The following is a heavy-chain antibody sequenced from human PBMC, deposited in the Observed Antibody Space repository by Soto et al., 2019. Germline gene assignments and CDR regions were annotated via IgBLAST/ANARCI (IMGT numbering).Heavy chain of an antibody. Sequence: HPGGSLRLSCAASGFTFSSYAMSWVRQAPGKGLEWVSAISGSGGSTYYADSVKGRFTISRDNSKNTLYLQMNSLRAEDTAVYYCAKDLLEAYYYDSSGYYSFDFQHWGQGTLVTVSS. CDR3: AKDLLEAYYYDSSGYYSFDFQH. D-gene: IGHD3-22*01. CDR2: ISGSGGST. CDR1: GFTFSSYA. V-gene: IGHV3-23*01. J-gene: IGHJ1*01.